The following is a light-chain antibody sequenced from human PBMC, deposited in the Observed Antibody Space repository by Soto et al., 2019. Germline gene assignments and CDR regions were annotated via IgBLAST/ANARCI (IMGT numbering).Light chain of an antibody. J-gene: IGKJ5*01. CDR2: DAS. Sequence: EIVLTQSPATLSLSPGERATLSCRASQSVSNFLAWYQQKPGQAPRLLIYDASNRATGIPVRFSGSGSGTDFTLIISSLAPEDFVLYCQQRSDWFTFGQGTRLEIK. CDR3: QQRSDWFT. CDR1: QSVSNF. V-gene: IGKV3-11*01.